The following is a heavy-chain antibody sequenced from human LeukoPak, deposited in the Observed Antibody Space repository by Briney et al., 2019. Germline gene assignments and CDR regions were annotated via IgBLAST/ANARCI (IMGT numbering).Heavy chain of an antibody. CDR3: ARLTAYFDL. V-gene: IGHV4-59*08. J-gene: IGHJ2*01. CDR1: GGSISSSY. CDR2: IYYSGST. Sequence: SETLSLTCTVSGGSISSSYWSWIRQPPGKGLEWIGYIYYSGSTNCNPSLKSRVTMSVDTSKNQFSLKVTSVTAADTAVYYCARLTAYFDLWGRGTLVTVSS.